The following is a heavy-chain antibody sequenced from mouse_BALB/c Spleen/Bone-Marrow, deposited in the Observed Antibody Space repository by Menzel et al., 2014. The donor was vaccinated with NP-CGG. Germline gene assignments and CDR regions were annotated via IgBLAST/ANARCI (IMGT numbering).Heavy chain of an antibody. J-gene: IGHJ3*01. CDR2: IWAGGST. CDR1: GFSLTSYG. CDR3: AREPSTMITTGFAY. V-gene: IGHV2-9*02. D-gene: IGHD2-4*01. Sequence: VKLMESGPGLVAPSQSLSITRTVSGFSLTSYGVHWVRQPPGKGLEWLGVIWAGGSTNYNSALMSRLSISKDNSKSQVFLKMNSLQTDDTAMYYCAREPSTMITTGFAYWGQGTLVTVSA.